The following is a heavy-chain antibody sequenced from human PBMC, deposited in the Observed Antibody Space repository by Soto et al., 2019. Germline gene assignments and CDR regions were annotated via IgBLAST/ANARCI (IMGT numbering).Heavy chain of an antibody. CDR1: GFTFSSYA. D-gene: IGHD3-16*01. V-gene: IGHV3-23*01. Sequence: EVQLLESGGGLVQPGGSLRLSCAASGFTFSSYAMSWVRQAPGKGLEWVSAISGSGGSTYYADSVKGRFTISRDNSKNTLSLQMNSLRAEDTAVYYCAKRYVWGSYPIDYWGQGTLVTVSP. CDR2: ISGSGGST. J-gene: IGHJ4*02. CDR3: AKRYVWGSYPIDY.